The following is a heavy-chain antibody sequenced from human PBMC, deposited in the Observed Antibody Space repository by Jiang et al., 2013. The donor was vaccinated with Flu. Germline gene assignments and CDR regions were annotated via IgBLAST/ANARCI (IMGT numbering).Heavy chain of an antibody. CDR1: GFTFSSYA. V-gene: IGHV3-23*01. Sequence: QLLESGGGLVQPGGSLRLSCAGAGFTFSSYAMNWVRQAPGKGLEWVSVISGNGDTTYYADSVKGRFTISRDNSKNTLYLQMNSLRVEDTAVYYCANGNYFDSWTYTPMDSWGQGTLVSVSS. D-gene: IGHD3-22*01. CDR2: ISGNGDTT. J-gene: IGHJ4*02. CDR3: ANGNYFDSWTYTPMDS.